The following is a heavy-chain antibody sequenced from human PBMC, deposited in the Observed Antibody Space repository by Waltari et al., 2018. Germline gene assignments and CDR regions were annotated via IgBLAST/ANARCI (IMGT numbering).Heavy chain of an antibody. J-gene: IGHJ4*02. D-gene: IGHD3-10*01. CDR2: INPNSGGT. V-gene: IGHV1-2*02. Sequence: QVQLVQSGAEVKKPGASVKVSCKASGYTFTGYYMPWVRQAPGQGLEWMGWINPNSGGTNYAQKFQGRVTMTRDTSISTAYMELSRLRSDDTAVYYCARDPPRYYYGSGSSDYWGQGTLVTVSS. CDR1: GYTFTGYY. CDR3: ARDPPRYYYGSGSSDY.